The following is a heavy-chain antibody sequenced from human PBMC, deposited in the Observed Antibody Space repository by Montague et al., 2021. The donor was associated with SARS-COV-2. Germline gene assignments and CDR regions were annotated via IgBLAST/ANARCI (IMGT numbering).Heavy chain of an antibody. J-gene: IGHJ4*02. Sequence: SETLSLTCAVYGGSFSGYYWNWIRQPPGKGLQWIGEINHSGSTNYNPSLKSRVTISVDTSKNQFSLRLSSVTAADTAVYHCARAKWELYFDYWGQGTLVTVSS. V-gene: IGHV4-34*01. D-gene: IGHD1-26*01. CDR3: ARAKWELYFDY. CDR2: INHSGST. CDR1: GGSFSGYY.